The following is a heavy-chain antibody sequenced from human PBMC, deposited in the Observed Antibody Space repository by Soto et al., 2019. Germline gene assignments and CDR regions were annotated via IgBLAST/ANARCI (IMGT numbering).Heavy chain of an antibody. Sequence: PSETLSLTCTVSGGSISSYYWSWIRQPPGKGLEWIGYIYYSGSTNYNPSLKSRVTISVDTSKNQFSLKLSSVTAADMAVYYCASQSRLWFGELLFDYWGQGTLVTVSS. V-gene: IGHV4-59*08. D-gene: IGHD3-10*01. J-gene: IGHJ4*02. CDR2: IYYSGST. CDR3: ASQSRLWFGELLFDY. CDR1: GGSISSYY.